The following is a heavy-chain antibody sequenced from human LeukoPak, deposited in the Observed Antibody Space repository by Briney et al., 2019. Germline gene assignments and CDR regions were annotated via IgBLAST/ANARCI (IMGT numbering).Heavy chain of an antibody. D-gene: IGHD3-3*01. J-gene: IGHJ4*02. CDR1: GSIVSSNY. V-gene: IGHV3-66*02. CDR2: IYGGGTT. Sequence: PGGSLRPSCAASGSIVSSNYLSWVRQAPGKGLESVSVIYGGGTTYYSDSVKGRFTISRDNSKNTLYLQINSLRAADTAVYYCASTHTIFGILTYFDYWGQGTLVTVSS. CDR3: ASTHTIFGILTYFDY.